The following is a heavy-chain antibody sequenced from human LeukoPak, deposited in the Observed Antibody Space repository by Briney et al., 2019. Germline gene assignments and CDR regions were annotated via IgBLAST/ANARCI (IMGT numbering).Heavy chain of an antibody. J-gene: IGHJ6*02. CDR3: ARGRYCSGGSCYSSVIPRYYGMDV. D-gene: IGHD2-15*01. CDR1: GGSFSGYY. Sequence: SETLSLTCAVYGGSFSGYYWSWIRQPPGKGLEWIGEINHSGSTNYNPSLKSRVTISVDTSKNQFSLKLSSVTAADTAVYYCARGRYCSGGSCYSSVIPRYYGMDVWGQGTTVTVSS. V-gene: IGHV4-34*01. CDR2: INHSGST.